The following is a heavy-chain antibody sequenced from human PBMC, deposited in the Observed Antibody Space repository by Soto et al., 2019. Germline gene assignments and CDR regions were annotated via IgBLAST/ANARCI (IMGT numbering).Heavy chain of an antibody. J-gene: IGHJ4*02. D-gene: IGHD6-19*01. CDR1: GFTFSSYE. Sequence: EVQLVESGGGLVQPGGSLRLSCAASGFTFSSYEMNWVRQAPGKGLEWVSYISSSGSTIYYADSVKGRFTISRDNAKNSLSLQMSSRGGGDTAVYYCAGGQYSSGGGYFDYWGQETLVTVSS. CDR2: ISSSGSTI. CDR3: AGGQYSSGGGYFDY. V-gene: IGHV3-48*03.